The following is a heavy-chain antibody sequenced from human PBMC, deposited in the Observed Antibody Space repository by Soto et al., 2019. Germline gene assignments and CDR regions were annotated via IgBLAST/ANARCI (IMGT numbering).Heavy chain of an antibody. CDR2: IIPIFGTA. Sequence: ASVKVSCKASGGTFSSYAISWVRQAPGQGLEWMGGIIPIFGTANYAQKFQGRVTITADESTSTAYMELSSLRSEDTAVYYCARTVVPAAYRYYFDYWGQGTLVTVSS. D-gene: IGHD2-2*01. J-gene: IGHJ4*02. V-gene: IGHV1-69*13. CDR1: GGTFSSYA. CDR3: ARTVVPAAYRYYFDY.